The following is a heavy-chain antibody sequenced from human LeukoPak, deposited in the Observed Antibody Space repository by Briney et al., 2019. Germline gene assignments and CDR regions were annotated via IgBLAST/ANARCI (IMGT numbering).Heavy chain of an antibody. CDR2: ISGSGGST. CDR1: GFTISSYA. Sequence: GGSLRLSCAASGFTISSYAMSWVRQAPGKGLEWVSAISGSGGSTYYADSVKGRFTISRDNSKNTLYLQMNSLRAEDTAVYYCAKMDGVGYCSSTSCYRVPRWFDPWGQGTLVTVSS. CDR3: AKMDGVGYCSSTSCYRVPRWFDP. J-gene: IGHJ5*02. V-gene: IGHV3-23*01. D-gene: IGHD2-2*01.